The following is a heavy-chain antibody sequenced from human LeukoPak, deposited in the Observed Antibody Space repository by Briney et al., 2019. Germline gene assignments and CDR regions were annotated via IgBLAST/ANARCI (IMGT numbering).Heavy chain of an antibody. D-gene: IGHD3-16*01. CDR2: ISPSEGNT. Sequence: ASVKVSCKASGYTFTIYFLHWVRQAPGQGLEWMGMISPSEGNTNYAQNFQGRVTVTRDTSTRTIYMELTSLKSEDTALYYCAREAPGGYFDYWAQGTLVTVSS. CDR1: GYTFTIYF. J-gene: IGHJ4*02. CDR3: AREAPGGYFDY. V-gene: IGHV1-46*01.